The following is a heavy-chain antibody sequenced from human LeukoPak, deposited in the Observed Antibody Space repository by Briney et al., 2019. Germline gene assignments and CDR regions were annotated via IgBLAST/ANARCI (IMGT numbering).Heavy chain of an antibody. J-gene: IGHJ4*02. V-gene: IGHV4-38-2*02. D-gene: IGHD3-10*01. CDR1: GFSISSGYY. CDR3: ARDLWFGGSRGGY. CDR2: IYHSGNT. Sequence: PSETLSLTCGVSGFSISSGYYWGWIRQPPGKGLEWIGSIYHSGNTFYNPSLKSRVTISVDTSKNQFSLKLKFVTAADTAMYYCARDLWFGGSRGGYWGQGTLVTVSS.